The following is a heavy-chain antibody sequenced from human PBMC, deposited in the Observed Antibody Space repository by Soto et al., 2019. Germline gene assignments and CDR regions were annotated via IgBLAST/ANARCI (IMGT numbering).Heavy chain of an antibody. Sequence: GGSLRLSCAASGFTFSSYSMNWVRQAPGKGLEWVSSISSSSSYIYYADSVKGRFTISRDNAKNSLYLQMNSLRAEDTAVYYCAREVRDCRGGSCYEGGFDYWGQGTLVTVSS. V-gene: IGHV3-21*01. CDR3: AREVRDCRGGSCYEGGFDY. J-gene: IGHJ4*02. D-gene: IGHD2-15*01. CDR1: GFTFSSYS. CDR2: ISSSSSYI.